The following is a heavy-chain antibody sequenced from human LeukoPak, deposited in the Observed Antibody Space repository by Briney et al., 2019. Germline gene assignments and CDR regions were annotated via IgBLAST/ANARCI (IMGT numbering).Heavy chain of an antibody. D-gene: IGHD2-2*03. CDR1: GGSISSYY. CDR3: ARVTGGYSYYFDY. J-gene: IGHJ4*02. Sequence: PSETLSLTCTVSGGSISSYYWSWIRQPPGKGLEWIGYIYYSGSTNYNPSLKSRVTISVDTSKNQFSLKLSSVTAADTAVYYCARVTGGYSYYFDYWGQGTLVTVSS. CDR2: IYYSGST. V-gene: IGHV4-59*08.